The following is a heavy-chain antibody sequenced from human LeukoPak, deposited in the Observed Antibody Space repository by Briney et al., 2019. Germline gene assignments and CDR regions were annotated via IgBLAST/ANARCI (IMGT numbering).Heavy chain of an antibody. CDR2: IRYDGSKT. Sequence: GGSLRLSCAASGFPSNSYGIQWVRQAPGKGLEWVAFIRYDGSKTYYADSVRGRFTISRDNAKKSLYLQMNSLRAEDTAVYYCARDTTAAGIYGYWGQGTLVTVSS. V-gene: IGHV3-30*02. CDR3: ARDTTAAGIYGY. D-gene: IGHD6-13*01. CDR1: GFPSNSYG. J-gene: IGHJ4*02.